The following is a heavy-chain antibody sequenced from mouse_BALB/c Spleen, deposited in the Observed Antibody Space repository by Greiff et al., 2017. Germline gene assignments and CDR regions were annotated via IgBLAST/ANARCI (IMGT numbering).Heavy chain of an antibody. Sequence: VQLQQSGADLAKPGASVKMSCKASGYTFTSYWMHWVKQRPGQGLEWIGYINPSTGYTEYNQKFKDKATLTADKSSSTAYMQLSSLTSEDSAVYYCARGLITTAMDYWGQGTSVTVSS. CDR2: INPSTGYT. CDR3: ARGLITTAMDY. V-gene: IGHV1-7*01. D-gene: IGHD2-4*01. CDR1: GYTFTSYW. J-gene: IGHJ4*01.